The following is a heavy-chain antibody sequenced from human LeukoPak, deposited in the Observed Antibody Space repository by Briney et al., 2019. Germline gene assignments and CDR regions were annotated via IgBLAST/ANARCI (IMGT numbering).Heavy chain of an antibody. Sequence: LSGGSLRLSCAASGFTFSSYAMSWVRQAPGKGLEWVSAISGSGGSTYYADSVKGRFTTSRDNSKNTLYLQMNSLRAEDTAVYYCAKDRDSSSWYSKYYYYYGMDVWGQGTTVTVSS. V-gene: IGHV3-23*01. CDR2: ISGSGGST. D-gene: IGHD6-13*01. CDR1: GFTFSSYA. J-gene: IGHJ6*02. CDR3: AKDRDSSSWYSKYYYYYGMDV.